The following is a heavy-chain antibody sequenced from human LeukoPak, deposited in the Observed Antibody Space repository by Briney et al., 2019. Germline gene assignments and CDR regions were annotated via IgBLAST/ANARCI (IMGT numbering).Heavy chain of an antibody. CDR1: GGSISSTSHY. Sequence: SETLSLTCTVSGGSISSTSHYWGWIRQPPGKGLEWIGSIYYNGNTYYDPSLKSRVTISVDTSKNQFSLRLNSVTAADMAVYFCARLGYSVSWTDCWGQGTLVTVSS. CDR2: IYYNGNT. J-gene: IGHJ4*02. CDR3: ARLGYSVSWTDC. V-gene: IGHV4-39*01. D-gene: IGHD5/OR15-5a*01.